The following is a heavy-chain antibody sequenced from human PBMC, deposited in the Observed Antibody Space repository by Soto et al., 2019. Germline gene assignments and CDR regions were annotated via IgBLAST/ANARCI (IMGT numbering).Heavy chain of an antibody. D-gene: IGHD6-6*01. CDR3: ARLPIAGRPGSFYYGMDG. V-gene: IGHV4-39*01. Sequence: QLQLQESGPGLVKPSETLSLTCTVSGGSISSSSYYWGWISQPPAKGLEWIGSIYYSGNTYYNQSLTSRVPVSVYTSKKQFSLNASSVTAADTAVDDCARLPIAGRPGSFYYGMDGWGQGTTVTVS. CDR1: GGSISSSSYY. J-gene: IGHJ6*02. CDR2: IYYSGNT.